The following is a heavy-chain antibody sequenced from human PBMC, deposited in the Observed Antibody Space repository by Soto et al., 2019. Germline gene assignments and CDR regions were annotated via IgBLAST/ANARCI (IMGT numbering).Heavy chain of an antibody. D-gene: IGHD3-10*01. CDR2: ISYDGSNK. Sequence: QVQLVESGGGVVQPGRSLRLSCAASGFTFSSYGMHWVRQAPGKGLEWVAVISYDGSNKYYADSVKGRFTISRDNSKNTLYLQMNSLRAEDTAVYYCAKESITMVRGVIYGFGAFDIWGQGTMVTVSS. CDR1: GFTFSSYG. CDR3: AKESITMVRGVIYGFGAFDI. V-gene: IGHV3-30*18. J-gene: IGHJ3*02.